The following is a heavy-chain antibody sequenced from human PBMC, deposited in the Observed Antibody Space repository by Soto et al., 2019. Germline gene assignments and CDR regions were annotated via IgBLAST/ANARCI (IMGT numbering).Heavy chain of an antibody. CDR2: ISYEGSNK. V-gene: IGHV3-30-3*01. Sequence: VQLVESGGGVVQPGRSLRLSFAASGFTFSSYAMHWVRQAPGTGLEWVAVISYEGSNKYYADSVKGRFTISRDNSKHTLYLQMNSLRTEDTAVYYCARVLGGMATVPFDYGGQGALVTVSS. J-gene: IGHJ4*02. CDR1: GFTFSSYA. D-gene: IGHD4-4*01. CDR3: ARVLGGMATVPFDY.